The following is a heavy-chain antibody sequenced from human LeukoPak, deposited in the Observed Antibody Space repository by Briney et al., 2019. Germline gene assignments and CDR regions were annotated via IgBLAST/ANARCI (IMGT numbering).Heavy chain of an antibody. V-gene: IGHV1-2*02. CDR3: AGGTMIRGAPALAFDI. CDR2: NNPNSGGT. CDR1: GYTFTGYY. D-gene: IGHD3-10*01. Sequence: ASVKVSCKASGYTFTGYYMDWVRQAPGQGLEWMGWNNPNSGGTNYAQKFQGRVTMTRDTSISTAYMELSRLRSDDTAVYYCAGGTMIRGAPALAFDIWGQGTMVSVSS. J-gene: IGHJ3*02.